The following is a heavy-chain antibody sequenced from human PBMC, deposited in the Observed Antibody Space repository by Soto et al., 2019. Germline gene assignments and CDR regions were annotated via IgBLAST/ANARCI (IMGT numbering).Heavy chain of an antibody. J-gene: IGHJ5*02. Sequence: PSETLSLTCTVSGGSISSYYWSWIRQPPGKGLEWIGYIYYSGSTNYNPSLKSRVTISVDTSKNQFSLKLSSVTAADTAVYYCARHPHYDIVTGYYYPWFDPWGQGTLVTVSS. V-gene: IGHV4-59*08. D-gene: IGHD3-9*01. CDR2: IYYSGST. CDR3: ARHPHYDIVTGYYYPWFDP. CDR1: GGSISSYY.